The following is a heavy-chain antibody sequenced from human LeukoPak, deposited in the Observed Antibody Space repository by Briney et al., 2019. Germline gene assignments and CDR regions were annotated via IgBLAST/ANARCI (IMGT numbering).Heavy chain of an antibody. CDR1: GFTFSSYA. CDR3: ARLDYGYNPARDY. J-gene: IGHJ4*02. Sequence: GGSLRLSCAASGFTFSSYAMNWVRQAPGKGLEWVSGISGSGGSTYYADSVKGRFTISRDNAKNTLYLQMNSLRAEDTAVYFCARLDYGYNPARDYWGQGTLVTVSS. V-gene: IGHV3-23*01. CDR2: ISGSGGST. D-gene: IGHD4-17*01.